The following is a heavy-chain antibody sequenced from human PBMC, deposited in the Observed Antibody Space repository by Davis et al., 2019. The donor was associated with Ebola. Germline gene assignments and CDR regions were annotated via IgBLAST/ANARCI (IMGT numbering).Heavy chain of an antibody. Sequence: SKTLSLTCTVSGGSISSYYWSWIRQPPGKGLEWIGYIYYSGSTNYNPSLKSRVTISVDTSKNQFSLKLSSVTAADTAVYYCARLEATYYYYGMDVWGQGTTVTVSS. CDR1: GGSISSYY. CDR2: IYYSGST. J-gene: IGHJ6*02. CDR3: ARLEATYYYYGMDV. V-gene: IGHV4-59*08.